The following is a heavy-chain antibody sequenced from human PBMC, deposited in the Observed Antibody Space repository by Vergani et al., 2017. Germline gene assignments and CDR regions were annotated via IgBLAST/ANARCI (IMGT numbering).Heavy chain of an antibody. CDR1: GGSISSSSYY. Sequence: QLQLQESGPGLVKPSETLSLTCTVSGGSISSSSYYWGWIRQPPGKGLEWIGSIYYSGSTYYNPSLKSRVTISVDTSKNQFSLKLSSVTAVDTAVYYCARFLTIPLSTFDYWGQGTLVTVSS. CDR2: IYYSGST. D-gene: IGHD3-3*01. V-gene: IGHV4-39*01. J-gene: IGHJ4*02. CDR3: ARFLTIPLSTFDY.